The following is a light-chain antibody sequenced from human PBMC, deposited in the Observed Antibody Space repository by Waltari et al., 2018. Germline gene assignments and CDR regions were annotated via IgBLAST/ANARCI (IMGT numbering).Light chain of an antibody. CDR1: SSNIGTHS. CDR2: SDY. J-gene: IGLJ3*02. V-gene: IGLV1-44*01. Sequence: QSVLTQSPSASGTPGQGVTFSCSGSSSNIGTHSVKWFQQLPGPAPTLLIYSDYRRPAGVPDRFSGSKSGTSASLAISGLQSEDEADYYCAVWDDSLKSWVFGGRTKLTVL. CDR3: AVWDDSLKSWV.